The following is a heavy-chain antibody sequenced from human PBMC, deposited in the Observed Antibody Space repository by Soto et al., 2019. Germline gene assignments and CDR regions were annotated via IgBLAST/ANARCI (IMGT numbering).Heavy chain of an antibody. CDR1: GGSISSYY. Sequence: SETLSLTCTVSGGSISSYYWSWIRQPPGKGLEWIGYIYYSGSTNYNPSLKSRVTISVDTSKNQFSLKLSSVTAADTAVYYCARSITMIDNWFDPRGQGTLVTVSS. J-gene: IGHJ5*02. D-gene: IGHD3-22*01. CDR2: IYYSGST. CDR3: ARSITMIDNWFDP. V-gene: IGHV4-59*01.